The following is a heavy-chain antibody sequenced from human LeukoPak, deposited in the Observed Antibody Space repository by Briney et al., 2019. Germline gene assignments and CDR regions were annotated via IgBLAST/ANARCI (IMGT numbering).Heavy chain of an antibody. CDR3: IVFGDSDH. D-gene: IGHD4-17*01. V-gene: IGHV3-53*01. CDR1: GLTGSHNY. CDR2: IHTSGDA. J-gene: IGHJ4*02. Sequence: GGSLRLSCAASGLTGSHNYVSWVRQAPGKGLEWVSAIHTSGDACYADSVKGRFTVSRDTSKNTLYLQINSLRVEDTAVYYCIVFGDSDHWGQGTLVTVSS.